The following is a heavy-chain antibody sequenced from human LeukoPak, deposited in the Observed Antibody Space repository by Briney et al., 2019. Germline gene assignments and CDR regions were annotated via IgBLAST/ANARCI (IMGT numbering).Heavy chain of an antibody. CDR2: ISTSGRDT. CDR1: GFPFSQYY. J-gene: IGHJ6*03. CDR3: AKDPRRGYDFWSGQPSSDYYMDV. Sequence: GGSVRLSCAASGFPFSQYYLSWVRQAPGKGLECVSHISTSGRDTFYADSVKGRFTISRDNGKNSLFLLMDSLRAEDTAVYYCAKDPRRGYDFWSGQPSSDYYMDVWGKGTTVTVSS. V-gene: IGHV3-11*01. D-gene: IGHD3-3*01.